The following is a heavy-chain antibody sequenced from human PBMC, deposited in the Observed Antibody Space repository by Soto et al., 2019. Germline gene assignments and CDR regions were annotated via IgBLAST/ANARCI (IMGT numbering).Heavy chain of an antibody. J-gene: IGHJ4*02. CDR1: GFTFSSYG. CDR2: IWYDGSNK. CDR3: ARDSLQYYYDSSGYPASFFDY. Sequence: GGSLRLSCAASGFTFSSYGMHWVRQAPGKGLEWVAVIWYDGSNKYYADSVKGRFTISRDNSKNTLYLQMNSLRAEDTAVYYCARDSLQYYYDSSGYPASFFDYWGQGTLVTVSS. D-gene: IGHD3-22*01. V-gene: IGHV3-33*01.